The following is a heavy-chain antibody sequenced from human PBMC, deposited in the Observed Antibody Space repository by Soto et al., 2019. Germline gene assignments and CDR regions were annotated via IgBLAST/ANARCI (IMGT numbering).Heavy chain of an antibody. CDR1: GGSISSSSYY. D-gene: IGHD3-9*01. CDR3: ARRSGYLMSNWFDP. Sequence: SETLSLTCTVSGGSISSSSYYWGWIRQPPGKGLEWIGSIYYSGSTYYNPSLKSRVTISVDTSKNQFSLKLSSVTAADTAVYYCARRSGYLMSNWFDPWGQGTLVTVSS. J-gene: IGHJ5*02. CDR2: IYYSGST. V-gene: IGHV4-39*01.